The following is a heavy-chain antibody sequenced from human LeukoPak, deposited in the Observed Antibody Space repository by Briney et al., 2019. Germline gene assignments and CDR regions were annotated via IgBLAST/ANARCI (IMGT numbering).Heavy chain of an antibody. CDR1: GFTFSTYW. V-gene: IGHV3-74*01. CDR2: INTDGSTT. CDR3: ARIAVTYTFDY. J-gene: IGHJ4*02. D-gene: IGHD4-17*01. Sequence: PGGSLRLSCAASGFTFSTYWMHWVRQTPGKGLVWVSHINTDGSTTDYADSVKGRFTISRDNAKNSLYLQMNSLRAEDTAVYYCARIAVTYTFDYWGQGTLVTVSS.